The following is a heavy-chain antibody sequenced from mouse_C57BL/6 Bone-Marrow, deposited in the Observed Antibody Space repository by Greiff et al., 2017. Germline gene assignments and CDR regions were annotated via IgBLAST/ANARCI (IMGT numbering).Heavy chain of an antibody. CDR1: GFTFSDYY. J-gene: IGHJ4*01. D-gene: IGHD2-4*01. CDR3: ARDDCDGYAMDY. CDR2: INYDGSST. Sequence: EVKLLESEGGLVQPGSSMKLSCTASGFTFSDYYMAWVRQVPVKGLEWVANINYDGSSTYYLDSLKSRFIISRDNATNTLYLQMSSLKSEDTATYYCARDDCDGYAMDYWGQGTSVTVSS. V-gene: IGHV5-16*01.